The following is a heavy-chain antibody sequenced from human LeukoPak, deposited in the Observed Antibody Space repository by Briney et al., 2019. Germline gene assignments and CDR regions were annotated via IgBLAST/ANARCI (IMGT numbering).Heavy chain of an antibody. CDR1: GYTFTGYY. Sequence: ASVKVSCKASGYTFTGYYMHWVRQAPGQGLEWMGWINPNSGGTNYAQKFQGRVTMTRDTSISTAYMELSRLRSDDAAVYYCAREGDYYGSGSYQVDAFDIWGQGTMVTVSS. D-gene: IGHD3-10*01. CDR2: INPNSGGT. V-gene: IGHV1-2*02. J-gene: IGHJ3*02. CDR3: AREGDYYGSGSYQVDAFDI.